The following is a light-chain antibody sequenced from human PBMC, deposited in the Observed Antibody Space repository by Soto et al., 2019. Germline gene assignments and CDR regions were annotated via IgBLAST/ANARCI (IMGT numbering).Light chain of an antibody. CDR2: DAS. V-gene: IGKV3-11*01. CDR1: QDISNF. Sequence: EIVLAQSTATLSLSPGERATLSCRASQDISNFLAWYQQRPGQAPRLLIYDASNRATGIPARFSGSGSGTDFTLTIVGLEPEDFAIYYCQQRARWPPFTCGQGTKLEV. CDR3: QQRARWPPFT. J-gene: IGKJ2*01.